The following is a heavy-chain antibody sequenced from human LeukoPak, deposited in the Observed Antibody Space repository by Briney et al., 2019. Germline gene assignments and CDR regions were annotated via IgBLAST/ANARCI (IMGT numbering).Heavy chain of an antibody. CDR3: ARGDSGYDWPYDY. CDR2: IYSGGST. J-gene: IGHJ4*02. Sequence: PGGSLRLSCAASGFTVSSNYMSWVRQAPGKGLEWVSVIYSGGSTYYADSVKGRFTISRDNSKNTLYLQMNSLRAEDTAVYYCARGDSGYDWPYDYWGQGTLVTVSS. CDR1: GFTVSSNY. D-gene: IGHD5-12*01. V-gene: IGHV3-66*01.